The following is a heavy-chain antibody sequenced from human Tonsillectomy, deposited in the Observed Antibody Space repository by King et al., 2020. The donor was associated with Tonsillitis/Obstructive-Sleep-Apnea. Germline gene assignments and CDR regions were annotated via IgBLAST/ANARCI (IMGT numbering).Heavy chain of an antibody. CDR1: VFTFSSYA. V-gene: IGHV3-23*04. J-gene: IGHJ4*02. CDR2: ISGSGGST. CDR3: AKDNRYCSGGSCYAGDY. D-gene: IGHD2-15*01. Sequence: VQLVESGGGLVQPGGSLRLSCAASVFTFSSYAMSWVRQAPGKGLEWVSAISGSGGSTYYADSVKGRFTISRDNSKNTLYLQMNSLRAEETAVYYCAKDNRYCSGGSCYAGDYWGQGTLVTVSS.